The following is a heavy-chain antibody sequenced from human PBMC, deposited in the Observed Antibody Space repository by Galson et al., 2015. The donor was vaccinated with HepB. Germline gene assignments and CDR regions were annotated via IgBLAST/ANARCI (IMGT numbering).Heavy chain of an antibody. CDR1: GFAYGSYA. CDR3: ARMTVSIRRSQREPPYIFDS. CDR2: ISRSGDNR. D-gene: IGHD1-14*01. V-gene: IGHV3-23*01. Sequence: SLRLSCAASGFAYGSYAMNWVRQAPGKGLEWVAGISRSGDNRYYSASVDGRFTISRDNSKNTVYLQMNSLRVDDTAVYYCARMTVSIRRSQREPPYIFDSWGQGTLVAVSS. J-gene: IGHJ4*02.